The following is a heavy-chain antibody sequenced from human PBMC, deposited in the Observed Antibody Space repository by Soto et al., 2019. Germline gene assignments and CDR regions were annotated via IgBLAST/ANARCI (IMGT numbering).Heavy chain of an antibody. Sequence: GGSLRLCCAASGFPFSSYSMNWVRQAPGKGLEWVSSISSSSSYIYYADSVKGRFTISRDNAKNSLYLQMNSLRAEDTAVYYSARDLRGIVSQFDYWGQGTLVTVSS. V-gene: IGHV3-21*01. CDR1: GFPFSSYS. CDR3: ARDLRGIVSQFDY. J-gene: IGHJ4*02. CDR2: ISSSSSYI. D-gene: IGHD3-16*01.